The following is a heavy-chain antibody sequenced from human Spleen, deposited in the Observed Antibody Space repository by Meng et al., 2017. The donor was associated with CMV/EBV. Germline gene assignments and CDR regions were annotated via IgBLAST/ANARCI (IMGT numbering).Heavy chain of an antibody. CDR2: ISSSSTYI. J-gene: IGHJ4*02. CDR3: ARDAYSSSSYFDC. Sequence: SGFTFSPYRMSWVRQAPGRGLEWVSSISSSSTYIYYADSVRGRFTISRDNAKNSLYLQMNSLRVEDTAVYYCARDAYSSSSYFDCWGQGTLVTVSS. CDR1: GFTFSPYR. V-gene: IGHV3-21*01. D-gene: IGHD6-6*01.